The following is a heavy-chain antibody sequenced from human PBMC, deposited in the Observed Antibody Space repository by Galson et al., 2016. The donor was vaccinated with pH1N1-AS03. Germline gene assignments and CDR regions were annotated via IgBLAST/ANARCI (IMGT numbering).Heavy chain of an antibody. D-gene: IGHD6-13*01. Sequence: SLRLSCAASGFTFSSYAMFWVRQAPGKGLEYVLAISGNGFSTYYASSVKDRFTISRDNSKNTLFLQMGSLRPEDMAVYYCARGPVSYSNYWFPPPDYWGQGTLVTVSS. CDR3: ARGPVSYSNYWFPPPDY. CDR2: ISGNGFST. CDR1: GFTFSSYA. V-gene: IGHV3-64*01. J-gene: IGHJ4*02.